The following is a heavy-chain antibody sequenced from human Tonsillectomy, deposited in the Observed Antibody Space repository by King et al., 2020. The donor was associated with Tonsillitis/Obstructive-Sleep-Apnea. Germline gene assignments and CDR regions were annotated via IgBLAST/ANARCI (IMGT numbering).Heavy chain of an antibody. V-gene: IGHV3-30*04. Sequence: VQLVESGGGVVQPGRSLRLSCVASGFTFSSYAMHWVRQAPGKGLEWVVVISYDGSIKYYADSVKGRFTTSRDNSKNTLYLQMNSLRAEDTAVYYCAREGGRSSGWYGGYFDYWGQGTLVTVSS. CDR1: GFTFSSYA. J-gene: IGHJ4*02. CDR3: AREGGRSSGWYGGYFDY. CDR2: ISYDGSIK. D-gene: IGHD6-19*01.